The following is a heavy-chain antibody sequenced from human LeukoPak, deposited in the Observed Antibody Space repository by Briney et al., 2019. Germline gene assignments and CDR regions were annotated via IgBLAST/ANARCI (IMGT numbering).Heavy chain of an antibody. V-gene: IGHV4-39*01. CDR3: ARSRTIDNSSGHNWFDP. CDR1: GDSISSGRNY. D-gene: IGHD6-19*01. J-gene: IGHJ5*02. CDR2: IYSSGNT. Sequence: SETLSLTCSVSGDSISSGRNYWGWIRLSPGKGLEWIASIYSSGNTHSNPSLKSRVSISVVTSKNQVSLKLSSVTAADTAVYYCARSRTIDNSSGHNWFDPWGQGTLVTVSS.